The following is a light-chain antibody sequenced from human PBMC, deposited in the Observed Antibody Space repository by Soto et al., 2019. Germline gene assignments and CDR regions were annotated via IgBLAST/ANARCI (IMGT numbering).Light chain of an antibody. CDR2: EGS. CDR1: SSGVGSYNL. Sequence: QSALTQPASVSGSPGQSITISCTGTSSGVGSYNLVSWYQQHPGKAPKLMIYEGSKRPSGVSNRFSGSKSGNTASLTISGREAEDESDYYCCSHAGSSTLGVFGTGTKVAVL. V-gene: IGLV2-23*01. CDR3: CSHAGSSTLGV. J-gene: IGLJ1*01.